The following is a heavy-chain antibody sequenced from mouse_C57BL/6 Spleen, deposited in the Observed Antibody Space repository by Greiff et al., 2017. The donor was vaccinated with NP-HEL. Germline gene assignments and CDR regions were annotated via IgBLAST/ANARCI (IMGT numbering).Heavy chain of an antibody. J-gene: IGHJ3*01. D-gene: IGHD4-1*02. CDR1: GYSITSGYY. Sequence: EVQLQESGPGLVKPSQSLSLTCSVTGYSITSGYYWNWIRQFPGNKLEWMGYISYDGSNNYNPSLKNRISITRDTSKNQFFLKLNSVTTEDTATYYCASFNWDWFAYWGQGTLVTVSA. V-gene: IGHV3-6*01. CDR3: ASFNWDWFAY. CDR2: ISYDGSN.